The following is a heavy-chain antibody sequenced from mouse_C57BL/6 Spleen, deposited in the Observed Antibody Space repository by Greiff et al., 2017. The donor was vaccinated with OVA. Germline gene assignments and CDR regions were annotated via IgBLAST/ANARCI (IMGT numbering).Heavy chain of an antibody. D-gene: IGHD2-3*01. V-gene: IGHV1-59*01. Sequence: QVQLQQPGAELVRPGTSVKLSCKASGYTFTSYWMHWVKQRPGQGLEWIGVIDPSDSYTNYNQKFKGKATLTVDTSSSTAYMQLSSLTSEDSAVYYCARGRDDAFAYWGQGTLVTVSA. CDR2: IDPSDSYT. J-gene: IGHJ3*01. CDR3: ARGRDDAFAY. CDR1: GYTFTSYW.